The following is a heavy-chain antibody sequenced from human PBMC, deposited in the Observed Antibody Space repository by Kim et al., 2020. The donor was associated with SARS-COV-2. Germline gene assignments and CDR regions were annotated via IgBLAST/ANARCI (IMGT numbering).Heavy chain of an antibody. CDR3: ARLAYCSGGSCLSFIFDY. J-gene: IGHJ4*02. Sequence: GGSLRLSCAASGFTFSSYWMSWVRQAPGKGLEWVANIKQDGSEKYYVDSVKGRFTISRDNAKNSLYLQMNSLRAEDTAVYYCARLAYCSGGSCLSFIFDYCGQGALFTVSS. CDR2: IKQDGSEK. V-gene: IGHV3-7*03. CDR1: GFTFSSYW. D-gene: IGHD2-15*01.